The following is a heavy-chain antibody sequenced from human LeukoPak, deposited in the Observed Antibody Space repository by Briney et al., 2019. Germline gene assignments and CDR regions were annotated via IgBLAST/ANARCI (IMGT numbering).Heavy chain of an antibody. J-gene: IGHJ4*02. CDR3: AKALSEWEVLAAFDH. CDR2: ISGSGGNT. V-gene: IGHV3-23*01. Sequence: PGGSLRLSCAASGFTFSTYPMSWVRQAPGKGLEWVSGISGSGGNTHYADSVKGRFTISRDNSKNMLYLQMNSLRAADTAVYYCAKALSEWEVLAAFDHWGQGTLVTVSS. D-gene: IGHD1-26*01. CDR1: GFTFSTYP.